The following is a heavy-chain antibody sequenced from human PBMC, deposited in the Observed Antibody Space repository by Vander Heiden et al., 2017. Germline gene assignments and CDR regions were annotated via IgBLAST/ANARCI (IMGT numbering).Heavy chain of an antibody. D-gene: IGHD3-22*01. V-gene: IGHV3-21*01. J-gene: IGHJ4*02. CDR1: GFTFSSYS. CDR3: ARDPSGSGYID. Sequence: EVQLVESGGGLVKPGGSLRLSCAASGFTFSSYSMNWVRQAPGKGLEWVSSISSSSSYIYYADSVKGRFTISRDNAKNSLYMQMNRLRAEDTAVYYCARDPSGSGYIDWGQGTLVTVSS. CDR2: ISSSSSYI.